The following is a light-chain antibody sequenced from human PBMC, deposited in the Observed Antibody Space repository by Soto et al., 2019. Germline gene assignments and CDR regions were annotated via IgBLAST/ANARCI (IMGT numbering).Light chain of an antibody. CDR2: EVS. Sequence: QSVLTQPPSASGSPGQSVTISCTGTSSDVGNYNYVSWYQQHPGKAPKLMIYEVSKRPSGVPDRFSASKSGNTASLTVSGLQAEDEADYYCSSYAGSQIYVFGTGTKVTVL. V-gene: IGLV2-8*01. CDR1: SSDVGNYNY. J-gene: IGLJ1*01. CDR3: SSYAGSQIYV.